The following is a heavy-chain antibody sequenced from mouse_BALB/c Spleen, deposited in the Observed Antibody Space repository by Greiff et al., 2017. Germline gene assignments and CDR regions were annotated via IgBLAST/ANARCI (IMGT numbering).Heavy chain of an antibody. V-gene: IGHV6-3*03. CDR2: IRLKSDNYAT. CDR1: GFTFSSYW. D-gene: IGHD3-1*01. CDR3: TRSGYRYFDY. J-gene: IGHJ2*01. Sequence: EVKLVESGGGLVQPGGSMKLSCVASGFTFSSYWMSWVRQSPEKGLEWVAEIRLKSDNYATHYAESVKGKFTISRDDSKSRLYLQMNSLRAEDTGIYYCTRSGYRYFDYWGQGTTLTVSS.